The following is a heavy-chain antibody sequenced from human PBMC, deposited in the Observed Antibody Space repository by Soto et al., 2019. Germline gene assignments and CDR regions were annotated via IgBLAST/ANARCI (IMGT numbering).Heavy chain of an antibody. Sequence: SETLSLTCTVSGGSISSYYWSWIRQPPGKGLEWIGYIYYSGGTNYNPSLKSRVTISVDSSKNHFSLKLSSVTAADTAVYYCARRYGGNLDPWGPGTLVTVSS. J-gene: IGHJ5*02. CDR3: ARRYGGNLDP. D-gene: IGHD1-26*01. V-gene: IGHV4-59*08. CDR2: IYYSGGT. CDR1: GGSISSYY.